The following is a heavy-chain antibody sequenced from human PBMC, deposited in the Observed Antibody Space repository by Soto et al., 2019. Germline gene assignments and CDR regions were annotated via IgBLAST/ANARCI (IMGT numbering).Heavy chain of an antibody. CDR3: AKHPPTAYDFAYMDG. V-gene: IGHV3-23*01. Sequence: LRLSCAASGFTFSSYAMSWVRQAPWKGLEWVSAISGSGGSTYYADSVKGRFTISRDNSKNTLYLQMNSLRAEDTAVYYCAKHPPTAYDFAYMDGWGKGTTVTVAS. J-gene: IGHJ6*03. CDR2: ISGSGGST. D-gene: IGHD3-3*01. CDR1: GFTFSSYA.